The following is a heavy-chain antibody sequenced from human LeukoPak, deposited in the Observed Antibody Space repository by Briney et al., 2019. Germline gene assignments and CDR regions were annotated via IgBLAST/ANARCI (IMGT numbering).Heavy chain of an antibody. V-gene: IGHV3-74*01. Sequence: GGSLRLSCAASGFIFSSYWMHWVRQPPGKGLGWVAHINSDESSRYYADSVNGRFTISRDNAKNTLYLQMNSLRAEDTAIYFCARDWAVADVDNYWGQGTLVTVSS. J-gene: IGHJ4*02. CDR2: INSDESSR. D-gene: IGHD6-19*01. CDR3: ARDWAVADVDNY. CDR1: GFIFSSYW.